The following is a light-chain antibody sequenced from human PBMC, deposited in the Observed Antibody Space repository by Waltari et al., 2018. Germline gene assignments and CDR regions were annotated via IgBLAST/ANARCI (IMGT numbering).Light chain of an antibody. CDR1: QSVGTY. J-gene: IGKJ4*01. Sequence: EIVLTQSPALLSFSPGERATLSCRASQSVGTYLAWYQQRPGQSPRLLIYDAPYRATGIPARFSGSGSETDFTLTISSLQPEDFAVYYCQQRRNWPLTFGGGTRVQI. V-gene: IGKV3-11*01. CDR3: QQRRNWPLT. CDR2: DAP.